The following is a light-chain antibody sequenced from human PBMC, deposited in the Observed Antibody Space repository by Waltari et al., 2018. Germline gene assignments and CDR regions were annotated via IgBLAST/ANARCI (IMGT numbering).Light chain of an antibody. CDR3: QVWVSFSDHPGAV. J-gene: IGLJ3*02. CDR2: DDT. CDR1: NVGNTS. Sequence: SLVLTQPLSVSVAPGETARLTCGGDNVGNTSVHVYQQKPGQAPLLVVYDDTDRPSGIPERFSGSNSGNTATLTINRVEAGDEADYFCQVWVSFSDHPGAVFGGGTKVTVL. V-gene: IGLV3-21*02.